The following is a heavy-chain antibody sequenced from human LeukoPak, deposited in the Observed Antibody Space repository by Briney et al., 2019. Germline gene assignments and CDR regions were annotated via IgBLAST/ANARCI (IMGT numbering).Heavy chain of an antibody. CDR3: ARVDKDSSGWYSGY. CDR1: GITVSSNY. Sequence: SGGSLRLSCEVSGITVSSNYMAWVRQSPGKGLEWVSIVSSDGSTYYADSVKGRFTISRDNSKNTLYLQMNSLRAEDTAVYYCARVDKDSSGWYSGYWGQGTLVTVSS. J-gene: IGHJ4*02. CDR2: VSSDGST. D-gene: IGHD6-19*01. V-gene: IGHV3-53*01.